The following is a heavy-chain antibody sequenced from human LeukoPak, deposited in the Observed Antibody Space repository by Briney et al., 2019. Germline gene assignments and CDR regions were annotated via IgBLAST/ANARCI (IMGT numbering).Heavy chain of an antibody. V-gene: IGHV3-30-3*01. J-gene: IGHJ3*02. Sequence: GGSLRLSCAASGFTFSSYAMHWVRQAPGKGLEWVADISYDGSNKYYADSVKGRFTTSRDNSKNTLYLQMNSLIAEDTAVYYCARFSRNNVAFDIWGEGTMVTASS. CDR2: ISYDGSNK. CDR1: GFTFSSYA. D-gene: IGHD1/OR15-1a*01. CDR3: ARFSRNNVAFDI.